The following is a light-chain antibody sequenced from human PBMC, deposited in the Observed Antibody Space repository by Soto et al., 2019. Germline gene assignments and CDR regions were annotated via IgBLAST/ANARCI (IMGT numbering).Light chain of an antibody. V-gene: IGKV4-1*01. J-gene: IGKJ3*01. CDR1: RSVFFSSNNQNY. CDR2: WAS. CDR3: QQYDSTPFT. Sequence: DIVMTQSPDSLAVSLGERATINCKSSRSVFFSSNNQNYLAWYQQKPGQPPKLLIYWASTRGSGVPDRFSGSGSGTDFTLTISSLQAEDVAVYYCQQYDSTPFTFGPATKVEI.